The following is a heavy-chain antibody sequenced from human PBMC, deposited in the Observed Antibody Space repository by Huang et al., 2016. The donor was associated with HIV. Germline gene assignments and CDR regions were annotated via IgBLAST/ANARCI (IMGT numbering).Heavy chain of an antibody. CDR2: IITMLSTP. CDR1: GGAFSKYA. CDR3: ARGQLGSYGDYDVLY. D-gene: IGHD4-17*01. J-gene: IGHJ4*02. Sequence: QVQLVQSGAEVKTPGSSVKVSCKASGGAFSKYAISWVRQAPGQGLEWRGGIITMLSTPKYARKFQGRVTITADDSTSTTYVEVSSLRSEDTALYYCARGQLGSYGDYDVLYWGQGTLVTVSS. V-gene: IGHV1-69*13.